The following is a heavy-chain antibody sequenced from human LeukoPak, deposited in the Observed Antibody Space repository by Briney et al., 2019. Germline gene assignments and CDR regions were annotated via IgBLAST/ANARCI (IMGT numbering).Heavy chain of an antibody. D-gene: IGHD3-3*02. J-gene: IGHJ2*01. V-gene: IGHV3-53*01. CDR2: IYSGATT. CDR3: ARVGDHFHWNLDL. Sequence: PGGPLRLSCAASVLTVSTKYMNWLRQAPGKGLEWVSIIYSGATTYYADSVKGRFTISRDTSKNTLSLQMNSLRAEDTAVYFCARVGDHFHWNLDLWGRGTLVSVSS. CDR1: VLTVSTKY.